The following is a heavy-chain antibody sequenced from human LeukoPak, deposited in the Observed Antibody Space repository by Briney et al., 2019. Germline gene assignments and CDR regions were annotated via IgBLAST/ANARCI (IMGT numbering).Heavy chain of an antibody. Sequence: SVTVSCTASGFTSTNFAVQWVRQARGQRLEWIGWIIVGSGATKCAQDFQERVTITRDLSTSTLYMELRSLTSEDTAVYYCAADLSNPRMGASYLDSWGQGTLVTVSS. CDR3: AADLSNPRMGASYLDS. D-gene: IGHD3-16*01. J-gene: IGHJ4*02. V-gene: IGHV1-58*01. CDR2: IIVGSGAT. CDR1: GFTSTNFA.